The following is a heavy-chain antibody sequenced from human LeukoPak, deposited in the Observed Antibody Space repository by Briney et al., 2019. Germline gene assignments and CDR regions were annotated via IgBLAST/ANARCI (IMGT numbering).Heavy chain of an antibody. Sequence: GGSLRLSCAASGFTFSSYAMHWVRQAPGKGLEYVSAISSNGGSTYYANSVKGRFTISRDNSKNTLYLQMGSLRADDMAVYYCARDRDSSGYTDYWGQGTLVTVSS. CDR1: GFTFSSYA. D-gene: IGHD3-22*01. CDR2: ISSNGGST. V-gene: IGHV3-64*01. J-gene: IGHJ4*02. CDR3: ARDRDSSGYTDY.